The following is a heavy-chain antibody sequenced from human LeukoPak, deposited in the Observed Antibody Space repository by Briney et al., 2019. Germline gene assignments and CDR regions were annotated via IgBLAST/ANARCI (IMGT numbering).Heavy chain of an antibody. J-gene: IGHJ6*02. D-gene: IGHD2-15*01. CDR1: GGSISSSSYY. V-gene: IGHV4-39*07. CDR2: IYYSGST. CDR3: ARTPDCSGGSCYRYYYGMDV. Sequence: SETLSLTCTVSGGSISSSSYYWGWIRQPPGKGLEWIGSIYYSGSTYYNPSLKSRVTISVDTSKNQFSLKLSSVTAADTAVYYCARTPDCSGGSCYRYYYGMDVWGQGTTVTVSS.